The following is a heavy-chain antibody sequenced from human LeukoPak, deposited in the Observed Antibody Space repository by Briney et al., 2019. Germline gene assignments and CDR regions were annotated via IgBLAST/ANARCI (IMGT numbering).Heavy chain of an antibody. D-gene: IGHD1-1*01. CDR3: ARDWWNGLDY. CDR2: IYYSGST. V-gene: IGHV4-31*03. Sequence: PSQTLSLTCTVSGGSISSGGYYWSWIRQHPGKGLEWIGYIYYSGSTYYNPSLKSRVTISVDTSKNQFSLKLSSVTAADTAAYYCARDWWNGLDYWGQGTLVTVSS. J-gene: IGHJ4*02. CDR1: GGSISSGGYY.